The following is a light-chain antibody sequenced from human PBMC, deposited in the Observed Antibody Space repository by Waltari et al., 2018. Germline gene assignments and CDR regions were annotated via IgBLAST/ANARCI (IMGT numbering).Light chain of an antibody. CDR2: QET. Sequence: SYELTQSPSVSVSPGQKPSITCSCDHWGSKYSFWYQVKPGQPPVCVIYQETKRPSGIPERFSGSNSGNTATLTVSGTQAMDEADYFCQAWDSNTAWVFGGGTKLTVL. J-gene: IGLJ3*02. V-gene: IGLV3-1*01. CDR3: QAWDSNTAWV. CDR1: HWGSKY.